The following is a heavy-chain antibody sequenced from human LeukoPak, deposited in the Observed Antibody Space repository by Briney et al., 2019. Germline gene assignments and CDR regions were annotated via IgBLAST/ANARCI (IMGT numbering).Heavy chain of an antibody. J-gene: IGHJ5*02. CDR3: AKGSGWYGYNWFDP. CDR2: ISWNSGSI. D-gene: IGHD6-19*01. V-gene: IGHV3-9*01. Sequence: GRSLRLSCAASGFTFDDYAMHWVRQAPGKGLEWVSGISWNSGSIGYADSVKGRFTISRDNAKNSLYLQMNSLRAEDTALYYCAKGSGWYGYNWFDPWGQGTLVTVSS. CDR1: GFTFDDYA.